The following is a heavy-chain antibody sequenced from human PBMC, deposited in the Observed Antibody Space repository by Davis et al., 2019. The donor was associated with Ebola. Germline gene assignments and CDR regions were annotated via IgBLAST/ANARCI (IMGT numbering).Heavy chain of an antibody. CDR3: ARARLWGGKAAAGREWFDP. D-gene: IGHD6-13*01. CDR1: GYTFTSYG. V-gene: IGHV1-18*01. J-gene: IGHJ5*02. CDR2: ISAYNGNT. Sequence: AASVKVSCKASGYTFTSYGISWVRQAPGQGLEWMGWISAYNGNTNYAQKLQGRVTMTTDTSTSTAYMELRSLRSDDTTVYYCARARLWGGKAAAGREWFDPWGQGTLVTVSS.